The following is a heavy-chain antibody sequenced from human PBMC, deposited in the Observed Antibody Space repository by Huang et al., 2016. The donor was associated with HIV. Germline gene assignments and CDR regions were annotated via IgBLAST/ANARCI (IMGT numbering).Heavy chain of an antibody. CDR3: ARRFSSSSGYFDY. J-gene: IGHJ4*02. Sequence: VQLVQSGAEVKKPGESLKISCKGSGYSFSSDWIAWVRQMPGKGLGWIGVIFPESADTTYRPSFEGQVTISADKSIGTAYLQWSSLKASDTAMYYCARRFSSSSGYFDYWGQGSLVTVSS. V-gene: IGHV5-51*01. CDR1: GYSFSSDW. D-gene: IGHD6-6*01. CDR2: IFPESADT.